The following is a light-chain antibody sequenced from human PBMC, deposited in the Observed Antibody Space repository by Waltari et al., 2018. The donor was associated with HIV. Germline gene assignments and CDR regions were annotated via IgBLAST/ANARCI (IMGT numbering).Light chain of an antibody. Sequence: IQMTQSPSSLAASAGDSVTITCQASQDIRNSLNWYQQKPGKAPKLLIYGASNLETGVPPRFSGGGSGTDFLLTITSLEPEDIATYYCQQYHDFPRTFGQGTKLDI. CDR3: QQYHDFPRT. CDR2: GAS. J-gene: IGKJ2*01. CDR1: QDIRNS. V-gene: IGKV1-33*01.